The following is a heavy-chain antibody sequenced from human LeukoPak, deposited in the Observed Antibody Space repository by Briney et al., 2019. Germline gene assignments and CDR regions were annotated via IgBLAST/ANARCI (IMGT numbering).Heavy chain of an antibody. V-gene: IGHV4-38-2*02. D-gene: IGHD1-26*01. CDR3: AREEGATQDAN. CDR1: GFSISSGYY. CDR2: VYHTGGT. Sequence: SETLSLTCTVSGFSISSGYYWDWIRQPPGKGLEWIGSVYHTGGTYYNPSLKSRVTISVDTSRNQFSLRLSSVTAADTAVYYCAREEGATQDANWGQGTLVLVSS. J-gene: IGHJ4*02.